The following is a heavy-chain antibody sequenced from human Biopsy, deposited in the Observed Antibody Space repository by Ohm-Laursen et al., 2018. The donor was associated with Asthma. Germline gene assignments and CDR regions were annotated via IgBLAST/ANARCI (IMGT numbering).Heavy chain of an antibody. V-gene: IGHV3-53*01. CDR3: ARGDSSGWSQSYFEY. CDR2: IYSGGRT. Sequence: SLRLSCAASGFAVSRDYMFWVRQAPGKGLEWVSVIYSGGRTHTADSVRGRFTTSRDYSKNTLYLQMHSLRAEDTAVYYCARGDSSGWSQSYFEYWGQGPLVAVSS. CDR1: GFAVSRDY. D-gene: IGHD6-19*01. J-gene: IGHJ4*02.